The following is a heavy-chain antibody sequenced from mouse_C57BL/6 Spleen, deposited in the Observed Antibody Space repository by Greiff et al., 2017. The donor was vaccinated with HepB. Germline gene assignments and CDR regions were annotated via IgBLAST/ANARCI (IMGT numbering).Heavy chain of an antibody. Sequence: EVQLQQSGAELVRPGASVKLSCTASGFNIKDDYMHWVKQRPEQGLEWIGWIDPENGDTEYASKFQGKATITADTSSNTAYLQLSSLTSEDTAVYYFTTAGVGDYWGQGTTLTVSS. CDR3: TTAGVGDY. D-gene: IGHD1-1*01. CDR1: GFNIKDDY. CDR2: IDPENGDT. J-gene: IGHJ2*01. V-gene: IGHV14-4*01.